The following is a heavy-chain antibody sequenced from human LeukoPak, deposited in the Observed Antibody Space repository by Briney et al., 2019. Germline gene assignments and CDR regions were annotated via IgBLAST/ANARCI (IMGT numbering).Heavy chain of an antibody. V-gene: IGHV3-23*01. D-gene: IGHD6-13*01. CDR1: GFTFSSYA. Sequence: GGSLRLSCAASGFTFSSYAMSWVRQAPGKGLEWVSAISGSGGSTYYADSVKGRFTTSRDNSKNTLYLQMNSLRAEDTAVYYCASSDSSSWYDKFDYWGQGTLVTVSS. CDR2: ISGSGGST. CDR3: ASSDSSSWYDKFDY. J-gene: IGHJ4*02.